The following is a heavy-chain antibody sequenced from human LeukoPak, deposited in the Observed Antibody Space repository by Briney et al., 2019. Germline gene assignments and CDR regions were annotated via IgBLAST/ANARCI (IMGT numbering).Heavy chain of an antibody. Sequence: WETLSLTCTVSGGSIKSYYWSWIRQPPGKGLEWIGYIYYSGSTNYNPSLKSRVTIPVDTSKNQFSLKLSSVTATDTAVYYCARLDYYASGFFEYWGRGTLVTVSS. CDR2: IYYSGST. D-gene: IGHD3-10*01. CDR1: GGSIKSYY. J-gene: IGHJ4*02. CDR3: ARLDYYASGFFEY. V-gene: IGHV4-59*08.